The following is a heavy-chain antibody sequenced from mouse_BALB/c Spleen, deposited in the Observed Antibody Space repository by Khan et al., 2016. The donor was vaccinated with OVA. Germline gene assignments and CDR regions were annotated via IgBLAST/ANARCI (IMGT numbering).Heavy chain of an antibody. CDR1: GFTFSTYA. D-gene: IGHD2-1*01. V-gene: IGHV5-9-3*01. CDR2: ISSDGDYT. Sequence: EVELVESGGGLVKPGGSLKLSCAVSGFTFSTYAMSWVRQTPEKRLEWVATISSDGDYTYYPDNVTGRFTISRYNAKNTLYLQMSSLRSEDTAMYYCARSPYGNFAYWGQGTLVTVSA. J-gene: IGHJ3*01. CDR3: ARSPYGNFAY.